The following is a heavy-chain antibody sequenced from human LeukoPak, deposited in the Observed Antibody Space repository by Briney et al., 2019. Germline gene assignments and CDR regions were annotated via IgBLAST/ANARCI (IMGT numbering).Heavy chain of an antibody. CDR1: GGTFSSYA. V-gene: IGHV1-69*05. Sequence: ASVKVSCKASGGTFSSYAISWVRQAPGQGVEWMGGIIPIFGTANYAQKFQGRVTITTDESTSTAYMELSSLRSEDTAVYYCARGGWELYFDYWGQGTLVTVSS. D-gene: IGHD1-26*01. J-gene: IGHJ4*02. CDR3: ARGGWELYFDY. CDR2: IIPIFGTA.